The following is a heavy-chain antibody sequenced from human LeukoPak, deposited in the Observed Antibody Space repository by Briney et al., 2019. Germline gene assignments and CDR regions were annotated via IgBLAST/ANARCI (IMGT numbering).Heavy chain of an antibody. D-gene: IGHD1-26*01. CDR1: GFTFDDYA. V-gene: IGHV3-9*01. CDR2: ISWNSGSI. J-gene: IGHJ4*02. Sequence: PGGSLRLSCAASGFTFDDYAMHWVRQAPGKGLEWVSGISWNSGSIGYADSVKGRFTISRDNAKNSLYLQMNSLRAEDTAVYYCARGVGATRRWYFDYWGQGTLVTVSS. CDR3: ARGVGATRRWYFDY.